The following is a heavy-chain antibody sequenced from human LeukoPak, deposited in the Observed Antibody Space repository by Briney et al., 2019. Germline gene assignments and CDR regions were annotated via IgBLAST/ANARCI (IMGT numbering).Heavy chain of an antibody. CDR1: GFTLSSYE. V-gene: IGHV3-23*01. CDR3: ARRSGVAVAGAFDY. D-gene: IGHD6-19*01. Sequence: PGGSLRLSCTVSGFTLSSYEMSWIRQAPGRGLEWVSSIDYSGGSSYYADSVKGRFTISRDDSKNTLYLQMNSLRAEDTAVYFCARRSGVAVAGAFDYWGQGTLVTVSS. J-gene: IGHJ4*02. CDR2: IDYSGGSS.